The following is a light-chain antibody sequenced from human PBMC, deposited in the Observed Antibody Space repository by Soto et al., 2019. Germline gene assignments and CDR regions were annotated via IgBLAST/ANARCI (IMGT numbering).Light chain of an antibody. CDR1: RSDVGNYNL. CDR2: EVN. CDR3: CSYAGSDTWA. V-gene: IGLV2-23*02. Sequence: QSVLTQPASVSGSPGQSITISCAGTRSDVGNYNLVSWYQQYPGKAPKLMIYEVNKRPSGVSNRFSGSKSGNTASLTISGLQAEDEADYYCCSYAGSDTWAFGGGTKVTVL. J-gene: IGLJ3*02.